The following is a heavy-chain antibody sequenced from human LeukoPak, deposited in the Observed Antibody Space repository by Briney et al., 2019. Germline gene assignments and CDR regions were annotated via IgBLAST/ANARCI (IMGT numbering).Heavy chain of an antibody. D-gene: IGHD1-1*01. CDR1: GFAFSDNH. CDR3: ASQEGVRYFDY. Sequence: GGSLRLSCAGSGFAFSDNHMSWIRQAPGKGLEWVSHISSRGYTIYYADSVKGRFTISRDNAKNLLYLQMHSLRAEDTAVYYCASQEGVRYFDYWGQGTLVTVSS. J-gene: IGHJ4*02. V-gene: IGHV3-11*01. CDR2: ISSRGYTI.